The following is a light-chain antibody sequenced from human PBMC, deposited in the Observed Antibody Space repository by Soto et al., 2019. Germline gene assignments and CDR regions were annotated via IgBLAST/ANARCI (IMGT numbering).Light chain of an antibody. CDR1: NSNIGKNA. J-gene: IGLJ2*01. CDR3: ATWDDSLTGPV. V-gene: IGLV1-36*01. Sequence: QSVLTQPPSVSDAPGQRVTISCSGSNSNIGKNAVNWYQQLPGKAPKLLIYYDDILSSGVSDRFSGSKSGTSASLAVSGLQSEDEADYYCATWDDSLTGPVFGGGTKLTVL. CDR2: YDD.